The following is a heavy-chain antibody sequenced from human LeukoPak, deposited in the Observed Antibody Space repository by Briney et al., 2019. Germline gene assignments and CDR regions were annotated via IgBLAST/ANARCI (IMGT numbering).Heavy chain of an antibody. CDR3: AREMTTVIDY. Sequence: SQTLSLTCTVSGCSISSGGYYWSWIRQHPGKGLEWIGYIYYSGSTYYNPSLKSRVTISVDTSKNQFSLKLSSVTAADTAVYYCAREMTTVIDYWGQGTLVTVSS. CDR1: GCSISSGGYY. CDR2: IYYSGST. D-gene: IGHD4-17*01. V-gene: IGHV4-31*03. J-gene: IGHJ4*02.